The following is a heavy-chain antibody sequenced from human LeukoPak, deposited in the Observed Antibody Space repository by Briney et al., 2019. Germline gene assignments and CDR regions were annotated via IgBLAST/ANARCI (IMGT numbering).Heavy chain of an antibody. V-gene: IGHV3-30*02. D-gene: IGHD2-21*01. CDR3: AKDSVAYCGGDCYSLFDY. Sequence: GGSLRLSCAASGFTLTSYGMHWDRQAPGKGLEWVAFIRYDGSSKHYADSVKGRFTISRDNSKNTLYLQMNSLRAEDTAVYYCAKDSVAYCGGDCYSLFDYWGQGTLVTVSS. J-gene: IGHJ4*02. CDR1: GFTLTSYG. CDR2: IRYDGSSK.